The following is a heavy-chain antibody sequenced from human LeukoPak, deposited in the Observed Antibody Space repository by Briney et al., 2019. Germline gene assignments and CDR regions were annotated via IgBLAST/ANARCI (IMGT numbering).Heavy chain of an antibody. D-gene: IGHD1-26*01. CDR3: ARTKVGAARGYGFDF. CDR2: INTSGHGA. V-gene: IGHV1-46*01. J-gene: IGHJ4*02. Sequence: ASVKVSCKTSGYTFTSYYIHWVRQAPGEGLEWMGIINTSGHGATYAQKFQGRVTMTMDTYTSTVYMDLSSLRSEDTAVYYCARTKVGAARGYGFDFWGQGTLVTVSS. CDR1: GYTFTSYY.